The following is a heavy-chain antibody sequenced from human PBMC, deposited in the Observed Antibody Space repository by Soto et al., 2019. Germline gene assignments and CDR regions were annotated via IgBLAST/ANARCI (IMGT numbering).Heavy chain of an antibody. CDR3: ARFYGNASDI. Sequence: SETLSLTCTVSGGSVSSDSYNWDWIRQPPGKGLEWIGTIYYSGSTDYNPSLKSRVTISEDTSNNQFSLKVTSVTAADTAVYYRARFYGNASDIWGRGATVTVSS. D-gene: IGHD4-17*01. J-gene: IGHJ3*02. CDR2: IYYSGST. CDR1: GGSVSSDSYN. V-gene: IGHV4-39*01.